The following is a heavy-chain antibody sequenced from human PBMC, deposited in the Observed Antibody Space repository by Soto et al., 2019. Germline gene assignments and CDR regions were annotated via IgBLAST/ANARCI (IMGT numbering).Heavy chain of an antibody. CDR1: GYSFTSYW. CDR3: ARSLTPITIFGVVTRYYYGMDV. V-gene: IGHV5-51*01. Sequence: RGESLKISCKGSGYSFTSYWIGWVRQMPGKGLEWMGIIYPGDSDTRYSPSFQGQVTISADKSISTAYLQWSSLKASDTAMYYCARSLTPITIFGVVTRYYYGMDVWGQGTTVTVSS. J-gene: IGHJ6*02. CDR2: IYPGDSDT. D-gene: IGHD3-3*01.